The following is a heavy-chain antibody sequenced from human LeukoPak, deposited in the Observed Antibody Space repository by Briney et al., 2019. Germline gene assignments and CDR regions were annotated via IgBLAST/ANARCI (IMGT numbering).Heavy chain of an antibody. CDR2: IYWNDDK. V-gene: IGHV2-5*01. CDR1: GSSLSTSGVG. Sequence: SGPTLVNPTQTLTLTCTFSGSSLSTSGVGVGWIRQPPGKALEWLALIYWNDDKRYSPSLKSRLTITKDTSKNQVVLTMTNMDPVDTATYYCANMITFGGVIVPVGFDYWGQGTLVTVSS. J-gene: IGHJ4*02. D-gene: IGHD3-16*02. CDR3: ANMITFGGVIVPVGFDY.